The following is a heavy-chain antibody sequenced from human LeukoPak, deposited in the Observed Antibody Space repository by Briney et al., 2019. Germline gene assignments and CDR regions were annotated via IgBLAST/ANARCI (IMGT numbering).Heavy chain of an antibody. CDR3: AREVVLSTSAWFEY. Sequence: GGSLRLSCAASGFTFSNAWMSWVRQAPGKGLEWVGRIKSKTDGGTTDYAAPVKGRFTISRDDSKNTLYLQMNSLKTEDTAVYYCAREVVLSTSAWFEYWGQGTLVTVSS. J-gene: IGHJ4*02. D-gene: IGHD3-22*01. V-gene: IGHV3-15*01. CDR1: GFTFSNAW. CDR2: IKSKTDGGTT.